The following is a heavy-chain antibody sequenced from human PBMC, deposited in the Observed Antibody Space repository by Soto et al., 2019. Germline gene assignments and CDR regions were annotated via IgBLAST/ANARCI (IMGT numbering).Heavy chain of an antibody. Sequence: PGGSLRLSCSVSGFSLSSYAMHWVRQAPGKGLEYASSISSDGRSTYYAASVSGRFTISRDNSKNTLYLQMSSLRPEDTAIYYCVKDRFIDYWGQGTPVTVSS. D-gene: IGHD3-16*01. CDR2: ISSDGRST. J-gene: IGHJ4*02. V-gene: IGHV3-64D*06. CDR1: GFSLSSYA. CDR3: VKDRFIDY.